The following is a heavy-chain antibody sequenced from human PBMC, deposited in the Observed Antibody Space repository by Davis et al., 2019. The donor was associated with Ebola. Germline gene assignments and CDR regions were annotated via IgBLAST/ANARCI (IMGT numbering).Heavy chain of an antibody. D-gene: IGHD3-22*01. J-gene: IGHJ6*02. CDR2: ISSSGSTI. Sequence: GGSLRLSCAASGFTFSDYYMSWIRQAPGKGLEWVSYISSSGSTIYYADSVKGRFTISRDNAKNSLYLQMNSLRSEDTAVYYCARGPHSSGYPHYYGMDVWGQGTTVTVSS. CDR1: GFTFSDYY. CDR3: ARGPHSSGYPHYYGMDV. V-gene: IGHV3-11*01.